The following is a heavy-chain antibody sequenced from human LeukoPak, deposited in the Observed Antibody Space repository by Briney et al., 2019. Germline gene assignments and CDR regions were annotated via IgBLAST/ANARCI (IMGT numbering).Heavy chain of an antibody. Sequence: SETLSLTCTVSGGSISSSSYCWGWIRQPPGKELEWIVSIYYSGSTYYNPSLKSRVTISVDTSQNQFSLKLGSVTAADPAVYSCASHARVLRATILKEVIYCWGEAPLVTVSS. CDR2: IYYSGST. D-gene: IGHD1-26*01. V-gene: IGHV4-39*01. CDR3: ASHARVLRATILKEVIYC. J-gene: IGHJ4*01. CDR1: GGSISSSSYC.